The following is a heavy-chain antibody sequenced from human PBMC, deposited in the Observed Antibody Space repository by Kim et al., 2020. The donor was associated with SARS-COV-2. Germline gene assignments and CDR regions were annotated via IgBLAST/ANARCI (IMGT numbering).Heavy chain of an antibody. V-gene: IGHV3-64*01. J-gene: IGHJ3*02. D-gene: IGHD3-9*01. Sequence: YYANSLKGRFPISRDNSKNTLYLQMGSLRAEDMAVYYCARDPTGFDAFDIWGQGTKVTVSS. CDR3: ARDPTGFDAFDI.